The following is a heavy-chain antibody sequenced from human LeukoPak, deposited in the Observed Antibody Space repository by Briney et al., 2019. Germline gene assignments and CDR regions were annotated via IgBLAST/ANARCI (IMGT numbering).Heavy chain of an antibody. CDR3: ARRITMVRGVLYYFDY. Sequence: PSETLSLTCTVSGGSISSSSYYWGWIRQPPGKGLEWIGSIYYSGSTNYNPSLKSRVTISVDTSKNQFSLKLSSVTAADTAVYYCARRITMVRGVLYYFDYWGQGTLVTVSS. V-gene: IGHV4-39*07. D-gene: IGHD3-10*01. CDR2: IYYSGST. J-gene: IGHJ4*02. CDR1: GGSISSSSYY.